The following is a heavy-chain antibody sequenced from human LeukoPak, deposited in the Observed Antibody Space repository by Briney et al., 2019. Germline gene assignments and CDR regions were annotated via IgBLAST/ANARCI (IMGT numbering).Heavy chain of an antibody. CDR3: AHRSLGYFDY. D-gene: IGHD6-13*01. CDR2: IYWHEEI. V-gene: IGHV2-5*01. CDR1: VFSLSTSEEA. J-gene: IGHJ4*02. Sequence: SGPTLVNPTQTLTLTCSFSVFSLSTSEEAVGWIRQPPGKALEWLALIYWHEEIHYSPSLKSRLTITKDTARNQVVLTVTNLDPVDTATYYCAHRSLGYFDYWGQGALVTVSS.